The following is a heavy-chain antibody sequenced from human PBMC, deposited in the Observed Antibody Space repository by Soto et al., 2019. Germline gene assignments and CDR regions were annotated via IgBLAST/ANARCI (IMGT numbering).Heavy chain of an antibody. V-gene: IGHV3-23*01. CDR3: AKDQVVVVPAAKRIDYMDV. CDR2: ISGSGCST. D-gene: IGHD2-2*01. Sequence: GGSLRLSCAASGFTFSSYAMSWVRQAPGKGLEWVSAISGSGCSTYYADSVKGRFTISRDNSKNTLYLQMNSLRAEDTAVYYCAKDQVVVVPAAKRIDYMDVWGKGTTVTVSS. J-gene: IGHJ6*03. CDR1: GFTFSSYA.